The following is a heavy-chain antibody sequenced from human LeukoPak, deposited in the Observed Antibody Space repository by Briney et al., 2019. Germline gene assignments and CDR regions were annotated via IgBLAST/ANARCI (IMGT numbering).Heavy chain of an antibody. CDR2: ISYSGST. J-gene: IGHJ3*02. CDR3: ARHGYEWGLDI. CDR1: GGSISSNNYY. D-gene: IGHD1-26*01. V-gene: IGHV4-39*01. Sequence: SETLSLTCTVSGGSISSNNYYWGWIRQPPGTGLEWIGSISYSGSTYYNPSLKSRVTISVDTSKNQFSLRLSSVTAAATSVYYCARHGYEWGLDIWGQGTMVTVSS.